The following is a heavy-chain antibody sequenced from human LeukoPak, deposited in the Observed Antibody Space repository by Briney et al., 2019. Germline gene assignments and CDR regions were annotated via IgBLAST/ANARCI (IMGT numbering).Heavy chain of an antibody. V-gene: IGHV4-59*01. CDR1: GGSISSYY. Sequence: NPSETLSLTCTVSGGSISSYYWSWIRQPPGKGLEWIGYIYYSGSTNYNPSLKSRVTISVDTSKNQLSLKLSSVTAADTAVYYCARDRYYYDTEDAFDIWGQGTMVTVSS. J-gene: IGHJ3*02. CDR3: ARDRYYYDTEDAFDI. CDR2: IYYSGST. D-gene: IGHD3-22*01.